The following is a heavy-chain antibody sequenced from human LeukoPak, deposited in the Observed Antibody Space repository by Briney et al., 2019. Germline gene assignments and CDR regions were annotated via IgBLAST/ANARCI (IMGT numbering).Heavy chain of an antibody. J-gene: IGHJ3*02. V-gene: IGHV4-39*01. CDR3: ARHCCSGPAKRVFDI. Sequence: SETLSLTCTVSVGSIISSDYHWGWVRQPPGKGLEWIGTISYSGNTDYNASLRSRVTISVDTSNNQFSLRLGSVTAADTAVYHCARHCCSGPAKRVFDIWGQGTMVTVSS. CDR1: VGSIISSDYH. D-gene: IGHD2-15*01. CDR2: ISYSGNT.